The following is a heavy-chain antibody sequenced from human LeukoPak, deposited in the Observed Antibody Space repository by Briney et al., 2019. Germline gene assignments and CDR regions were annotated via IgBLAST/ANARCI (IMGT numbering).Heavy chain of an antibody. V-gene: IGHV3-23*01. Sequence: PGGSLRLSCAASGFTFSNYAMSWVRQAPGKGLKWVSAISGSGDNTYYADSVKGRFTISRDNSKNTLYLQMNSLRAEDTAVYYCARDSPVAGTSWFDPWGQGTLVTVSS. CDR2: ISGSGDNT. CDR1: GFTFSNYA. CDR3: ARDSPVAGTSWFDP. D-gene: IGHD6-19*01. J-gene: IGHJ5*02.